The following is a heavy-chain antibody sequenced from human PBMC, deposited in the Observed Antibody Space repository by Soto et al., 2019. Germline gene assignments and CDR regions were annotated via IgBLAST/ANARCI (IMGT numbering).Heavy chain of an antibody. V-gene: IGHV1-69*01. CDR3: ARHWHDAVLDY. Sequence: SVKVSGKASGYTSARDDINWVRQATPQGLEWTGGIIPIFGTANYAQRFQGRVTITADEAASTAYMELSSLRSEDTAVYYCARHWHDAVLDYWG. CDR2: IIPIFGTA. J-gene: IGHJ4*01. D-gene: IGHD1-1*01. CDR1: GYTSARDD.